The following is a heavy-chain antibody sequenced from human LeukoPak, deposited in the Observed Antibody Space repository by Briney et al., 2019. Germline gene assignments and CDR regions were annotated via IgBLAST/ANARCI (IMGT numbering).Heavy chain of an antibody. D-gene: IGHD6-19*01. J-gene: IGHJ6*03. CDR2: ISSSGSTI. Sequence: GGSLRLSCAASGFTFSSYEMNWVRQAPGKGLGWVSYISSSGSTIYYADSVKGRFTISRDNAKNSLYLQMNSLRAEDTAVYYCARVRTGQQWLENYYYYYMDVWGKGTTVTISS. CDR3: ARVRTGQQWLENYYYYYMDV. V-gene: IGHV3-48*03. CDR1: GFTFSSYE.